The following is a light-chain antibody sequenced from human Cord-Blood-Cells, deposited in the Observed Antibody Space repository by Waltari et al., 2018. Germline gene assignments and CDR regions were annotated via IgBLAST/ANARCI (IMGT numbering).Light chain of an antibody. V-gene: IGLV3-1*01. CDR1: KLGDKY. CDR2: QDS. J-gene: IGLJ3*02. Sequence: SYELTQPPSVSVSPGQTASITCSGDKLGDKYACWYQQKPGQSPVLVIYQDSKRPSGIPERFSSSNSGNTATLTISGTQAMDEADYYCQAWDSSTNWVFGGGTKLTVL. CDR3: QAWDSSTNWV.